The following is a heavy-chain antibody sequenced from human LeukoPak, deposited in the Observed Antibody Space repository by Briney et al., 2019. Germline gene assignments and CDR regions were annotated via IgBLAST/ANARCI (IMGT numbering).Heavy chain of an antibody. CDR2: IRYDGTNK. V-gene: IGHV3-30*02. CDR3: AKDSGYDFRLVLGY. J-gene: IGHJ4*02. D-gene: IGHD5-12*01. Sequence: GGTLRLSCAASGFIFSSYGMHWVRQAPGKGLEWVAFIRYDGTNKYYADSVKGRFTISRDNSKNTLYLQMNSLRAEDTAVYYCAKDSGYDFRLVLGYWGQGTLVTVSS. CDR1: GFIFSSYG.